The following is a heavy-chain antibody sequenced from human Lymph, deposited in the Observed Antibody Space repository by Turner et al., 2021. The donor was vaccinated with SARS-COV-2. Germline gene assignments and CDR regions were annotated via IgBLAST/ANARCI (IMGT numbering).Heavy chain of an antibody. D-gene: IGHD3-22*01. Sequence: EVQLLASGGVLVQPGGSMRLSGAASGSTFSSYAMCWVRQAPGKGLEWVSTISGSGGSTCYADSVKGRFTISRDNSKNTLYLQMNSLRAEDTAVYYCAKNEMAMIVVVITLFDYWGQGTLVTVSS. CDR2: ISGSGGST. V-gene: IGHV3-23*01. J-gene: IGHJ4*02. CDR3: AKNEMAMIVVVITLFDY. CDR1: GSTFSSYA.